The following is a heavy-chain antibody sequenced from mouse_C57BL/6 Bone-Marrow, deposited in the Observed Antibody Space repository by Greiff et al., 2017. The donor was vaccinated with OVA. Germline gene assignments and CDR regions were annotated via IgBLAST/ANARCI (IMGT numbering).Heavy chain of an antibody. CDR1: GYTFTSYG. V-gene: IGHV1-81*01. Sequence: QVQLQQSGAELARPGASVKLSCKASGYTFTSYGISWVKQRTGQGLEWIGEIYPRSGNTYYNEKFKGKATLSADKSSSTAYMELRSLTSEDSAVYFCARSHYYAMDYWGQGTSVTVSS. CDR2: IYPRSGNT. CDR3: ARSHYYAMDY. J-gene: IGHJ4*01.